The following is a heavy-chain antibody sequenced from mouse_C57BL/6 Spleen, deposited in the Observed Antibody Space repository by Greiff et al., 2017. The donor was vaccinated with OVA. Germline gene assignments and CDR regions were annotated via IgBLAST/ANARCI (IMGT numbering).Heavy chain of an antibody. CDR1: GYTFTSYW. CDR3: ARSVPRAVDWYFDV. V-gene: IGHV1-55*01. CDR2: IYPGSGST. Sequence: QVQLQQPGAELVKPGASVKMSCKASGYTFTSYWITWVKQRPGQGLEWIGDIYPGSGSTNYNEKFKSKATLTVDTSSSTAYMQLSSLTSEDSAVYYCARSVPRAVDWYFDVWGTGTTVTVSS. D-gene: IGHD3-3*01. J-gene: IGHJ1*03.